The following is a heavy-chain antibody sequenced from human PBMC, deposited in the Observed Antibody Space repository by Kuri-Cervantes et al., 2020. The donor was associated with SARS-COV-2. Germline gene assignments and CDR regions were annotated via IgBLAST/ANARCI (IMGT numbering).Heavy chain of an antibody. V-gene: IGHV4-34*01. D-gene: IGHD3-3*01. Sequence: GSLRLSCAVYGGSFSGYYWSWIRQPPGKGLEWIGEINHSGSTNYNPSLKSRVTISVDTSKNQFSLKLSSVTAADTAVYYCARHPYYDFWSGYTEYNWFDPWGQGTLVTVSS. CDR2: INHSGST. CDR1: GGSFSGYY. CDR3: ARHPYYDFWSGYTEYNWFDP. J-gene: IGHJ5*02.